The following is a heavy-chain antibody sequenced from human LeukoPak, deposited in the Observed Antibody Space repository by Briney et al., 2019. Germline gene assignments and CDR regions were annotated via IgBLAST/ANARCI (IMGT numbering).Heavy chain of an antibody. J-gene: IGHJ4*02. D-gene: IGHD1-14*01. CDR3: ADYRKPQGLDY. CDR2: IDATGSDK. V-gene: IGHV3-23*01. CDR1: EFPFSIYA. Sequence: GGSLRLSCEVSEFPFSIYAMAWVRLAPGQGLEWVSAIDATGSDKYYTDSVKGRFTISRDNSKNTVYLQMNSLRVEDTAVYYCADYRKPQGLDYWGQGTLVTVSS.